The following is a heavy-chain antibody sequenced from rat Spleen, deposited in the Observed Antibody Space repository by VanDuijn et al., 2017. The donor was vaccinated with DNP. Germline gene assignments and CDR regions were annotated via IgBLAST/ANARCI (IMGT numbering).Heavy chain of an antibody. CDR3: ASTQFSGDVNWFAY. V-gene: IGHV3-3*01. Sequence: EVQLQESGPGLVKPSQSLSLTCSVTGYSITSDYRWNWIRKFPGNKLEWMGYINSAGNTRYNPSLKSRISITRDTSKNQFFLQVNSVTAEDTATYYWASTQFSGDVNWFAYWGQGTLVTVSS. J-gene: IGHJ3*01. CDR2: INSAGNT. CDR1: GYSITSDYR. D-gene: IGHD1-1*01.